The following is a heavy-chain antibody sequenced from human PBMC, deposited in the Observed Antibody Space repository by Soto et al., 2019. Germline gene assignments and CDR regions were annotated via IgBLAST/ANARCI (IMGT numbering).Heavy chain of an antibody. J-gene: IGHJ4*02. CDR3: ATIIIPAATNFD. D-gene: IGHD2-2*01. V-gene: IGHV3-23*01. Sequence: GGSLRLSCAASGITFTAYAMSWVRQAPGKGLEWVSSISGSGGSTYYADSVKGRLTISRDNSKNTLYLQMNSLRAEDTAVYYCATIIIPAATNFDRGQRTLVTVSS. CDR1: GITFTAYA. CDR2: ISGSGGST.